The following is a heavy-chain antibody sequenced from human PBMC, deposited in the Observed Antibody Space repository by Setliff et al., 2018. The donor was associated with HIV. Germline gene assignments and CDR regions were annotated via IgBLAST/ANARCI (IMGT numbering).Heavy chain of an antibody. CDR3: ARESWRRLVLSNYYYFIDV. V-gene: IGHV1-18*01. CDR1: GYTFDEYG. J-gene: IGHJ6*03. D-gene: IGHD2-21*02. Sequence: ASVKVSCKASGYTFDEYGINWVRQAPGQGLEWMGWISTSNGNTDYAQNLQGRVTMTTDTPTSTAYMELRSLRSDDTDVYYCARESWRRLVLSNYYYFIDVWGKGTTVTVSS. CDR2: ISTSNGNT.